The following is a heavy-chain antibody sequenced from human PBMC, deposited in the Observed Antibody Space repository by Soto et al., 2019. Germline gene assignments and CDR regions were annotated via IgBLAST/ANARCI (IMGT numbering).Heavy chain of an antibody. J-gene: IGHJ6*02. V-gene: IGHV4-59*01. Sequence: SETLALTCTVSGGSIRSYDWSWIRQPPGKGLEWIGYIYYSGSTNYAQKFQGRVTMTADKSTSTAYMELSSLRSEDTAVYYCARAAQPRDYYYGMDVWGQGTTVTVSS. CDR3: ARAAQPRDYYYGMDV. CDR1: GGSIRSYD. CDR2: IYYSGST.